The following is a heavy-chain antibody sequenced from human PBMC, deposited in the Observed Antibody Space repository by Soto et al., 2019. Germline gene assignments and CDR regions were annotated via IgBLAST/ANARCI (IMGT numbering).Heavy chain of an antibody. J-gene: IGHJ4*02. CDR2: ISDSDRGSAT. CDR1: GFSMSDHF. Sequence: QVQLVESGGDLVKPGGSLRLSCAASGFSMSDHFMSWIRQAPGKGLEWGSYISDSDRGSATQYGASVKGRFTISRDNAKTSLYLCMTSLRVADTAVYYCARESWSNPVYWGRGTVVPVSS. V-gene: IGHV3-11*01. CDR3: ARESWSNPVY. D-gene: IGHD3-10*01.